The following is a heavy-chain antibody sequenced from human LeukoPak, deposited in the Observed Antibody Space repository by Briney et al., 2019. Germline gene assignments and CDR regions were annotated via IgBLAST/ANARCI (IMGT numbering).Heavy chain of an antibody. CDR3: AKDRGEQWLVTSFDY. Sequence: GRSLRLSCAASGFTFSSYGMHWVRQAPGRGLEWVAVISYDGSNKYYVDSVKGRFTISRDNSKNTLYLQMNSLRPEDTAVYYCAKDRGEQWLVTSFDYWGQGTLVTVSS. V-gene: IGHV3-30*18. CDR2: ISYDGSNK. CDR1: GFTFSSYG. D-gene: IGHD6-19*01. J-gene: IGHJ4*02.